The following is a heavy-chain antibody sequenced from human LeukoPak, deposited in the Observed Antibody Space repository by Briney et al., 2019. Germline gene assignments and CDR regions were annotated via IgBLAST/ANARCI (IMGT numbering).Heavy chain of an antibody. V-gene: IGHV1-18*01. CDR3: ASSSLWFGELLYWDAFDI. Sequence: ASVKVSCKASGYTFTSYDINWVRQATGQGLEWMGWISAYNGNTNYAQKLQGRVTMTTDTSTSTAYMELRSLRSDDTAVYYCASSSLWFGELLYWDAFDIWGQGTMVTVSS. D-gene: IGHD3-10*01. CDR2: ISAYNGNT. J-gene: IGHJ3*02. CDR1: GYTFTSYD.